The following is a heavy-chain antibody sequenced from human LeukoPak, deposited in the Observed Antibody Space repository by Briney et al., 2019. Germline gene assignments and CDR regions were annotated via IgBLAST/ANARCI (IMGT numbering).Heavy chain of an antibody. J-gene: IGHJ4*02. Sequence: PGGSLRLSCAASGFTFSNAWMSWVRQAPGKGLEWVGRIKSKTDGGTTDYAAPVKGRFTISRDDSKNTLYLQMNSLKTEDTAVYYCTTEEVLLWFGSKTSFDYWGQGTLVTVSS. V-gene: IGHV3-15*01. CDR1: GFTFSNAW. CDR3: TTEEVLLWFGSKTSFDY. CDR2: IKSKTDGGTT. D-gene: IGHD3-10*01.